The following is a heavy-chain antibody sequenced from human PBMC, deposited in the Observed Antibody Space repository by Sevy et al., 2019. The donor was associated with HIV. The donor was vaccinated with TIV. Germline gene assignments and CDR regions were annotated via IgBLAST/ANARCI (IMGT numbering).Heavy chain of an antibody. J-gene: IGHJ6*01. CDR3: ARDIALKKYYYYYGMDV. CDR2: INPSGGST. V-gene: IGHV1-46*01. D-gene: IGHD2-15*01. Sequence: ASVKVSCKASGYTFTSYYMHWVRQAPGQGLEWMGIINPSGGSTSYAQKFQGRVTMTRDTSTSTVYMELSSLRSEDTAVYYCARDIALKKYYYYYGMDVWGQGTTVTVSS. CDR1: GYTFTSYY.